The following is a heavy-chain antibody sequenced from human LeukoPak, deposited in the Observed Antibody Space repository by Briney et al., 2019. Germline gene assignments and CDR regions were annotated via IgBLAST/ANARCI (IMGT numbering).Heavy chain of an antibody. Sequence: PSQTLSLTCTVSGGSISSGDYYWSWIRQPPGKGLEWIGYIYYSGSTYYNPSLESRVTISVDTSKNQFSLKLSSVTAADTAVYYCARDRGSTAIDYWGQGTLVTVSS. D-gene: IGHD3-10*01. J-gene: IGHJ4*02. CDR2: IYYSGST. V-gene: IGHV4-30-4*08. CDR1: GGSISSGDYY. CDR3: ARDRGSTAIDY.